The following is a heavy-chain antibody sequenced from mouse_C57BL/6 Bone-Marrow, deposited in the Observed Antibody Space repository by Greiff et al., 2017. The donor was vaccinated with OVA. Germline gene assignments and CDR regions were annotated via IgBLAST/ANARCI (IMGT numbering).Heavy chain of an antibody. CDR1: GYTFTDYY. Sequence: VQLQQSGPVLVKPGASVKMSCKASGYTFTDYYMNWVKQSHGKSLEWIGVINPYNGGTSYNQKFKGKATLTVDKSSSTAYMELNSLTSEDSAVYYCARGGKFSYYFDYWGQGTTLTVSS. D-gene: IGHD1-3*01. V-gene: IGHV1-19*01. CDR2: INPYNGGT. J-gene: IGHJ2*01. CDR3: ARGGKFSYYFDY.